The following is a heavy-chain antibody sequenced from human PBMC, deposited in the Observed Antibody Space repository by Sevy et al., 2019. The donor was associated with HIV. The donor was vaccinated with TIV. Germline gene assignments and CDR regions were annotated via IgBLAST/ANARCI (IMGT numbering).Heavy chain of an antibody. CDR2: MKQDGSEE. J-gene: IGHJ4*01. CDR3: VREGLGGYSYSLDY. CDR1: GFSFSIYW. Sequence: GGSLRLSCAASGFSFSIYWMSWVRQAPGKGLEWVATMKQDGSEEDYVDSVKGRLTISRDNAKNSLFLQMNSLSAEDTAVYYCVREGLGGYSYSLDYWGHRTLVTVSS. V-gene: IGHV3-7*01. D-gene: IGHD5-18*01.